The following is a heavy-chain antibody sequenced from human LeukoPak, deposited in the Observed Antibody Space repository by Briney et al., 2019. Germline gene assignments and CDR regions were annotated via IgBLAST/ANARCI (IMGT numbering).Heavy chain of an antibody. Sequence: GGSLRLSCAASGFTFSSYAMHWVRQAPGKGLEWVAVISYDGSNKYYADSVKGRFTVSRDNAKNSLYLQVNSLRAEDTAIYYCARAYGAHDFDYWGQGTLVTVSS. J-gene: IGHJ4*02. CDR1: GFTFSSYA. V-gene: IGHV3-30*04. D-gene: IGHD4-17*01. CDR3: ARAYGAHDFDY. CDR2: ISYDGSNK.